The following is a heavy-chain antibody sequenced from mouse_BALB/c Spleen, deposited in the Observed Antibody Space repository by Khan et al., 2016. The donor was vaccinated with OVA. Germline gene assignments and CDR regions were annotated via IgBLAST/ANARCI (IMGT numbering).Heavy chain of an antibody. V-gene: IGHV1S137*01. Sequence: QVQLKQSGAELVRPGVSVKFSCKGSGYTFTDYAMHWVKQSHAKSLEWIGVISTYYGDASYNQKFKGKATMTVDKSSSTAYMELARLTSEDSAIYFCASEGDGYSAVDYWGQGTSVTVAS. CDR3: ASEGDGYSAVDY. J-gene: IGHJ4*01. CDR2: ISTYYGDA. CDR1: GYTFTDYA.